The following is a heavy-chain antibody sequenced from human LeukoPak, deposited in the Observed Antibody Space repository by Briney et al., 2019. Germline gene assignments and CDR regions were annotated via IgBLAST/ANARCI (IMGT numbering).Heavy chain of an antibody. CDR2: INHSGST. CDR3: ATETLRYFDWLLYRSY. Sequence: SETLSLTCAVYGGSFSGYYWSWIRQPPGKGLEWIGEINHSGSTNYNPSLKSRVTISVDTSKNQFSLKLSSVTAADTAVYYCATETLRYFDWLLYRSYWGQGTLVTVSS. J-gene: IGHJ4*02. D-gene: IGHD3-9*01. V-gene: IGHV4-34*01. CDR1: GGSFSGYY.